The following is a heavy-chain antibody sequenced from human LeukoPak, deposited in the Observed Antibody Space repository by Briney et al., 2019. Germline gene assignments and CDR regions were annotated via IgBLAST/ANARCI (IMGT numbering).Heavy chain of an antibody. J-gene: IGHJ4*02. V-gene: IGHV3-30*18. CDR3: AKDSAAVAGPYTTGPIHS. CDR1: GFTFSSYG. D-gene: IGHD6-19*01. CDR2: ISYDGSNK. Sequence: PGGTLRLSCAASGFTFSSYGMHWVRQAPGKGLEWVAVISYDGSNKYYADSVKGRFTISRDNSKNTLYLQMNSLRAEDTAVYYCAKDSAAVAGPYTTGPIHSWGQGTLVTVSS.